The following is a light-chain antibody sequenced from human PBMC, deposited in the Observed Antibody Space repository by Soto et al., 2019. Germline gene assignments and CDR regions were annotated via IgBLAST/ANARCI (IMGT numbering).Light chain of an antibody. V-gene: IGLV2-14*01. Sequence: QSALTQPASVSGSPGQSITISCTGTSNDVGGYNYVSWYQQHPGKAPKLMIFEVSNRPSGVSNRFSGSKSGKTASLTISGLQAEDEADYYCSSYTSSAKVFGTGTKVTVL. J-gene: IGLJ1*01. CDR2: EVS. CDR3: SSYTSSAKV. CDR1: SNDVGGYNY.